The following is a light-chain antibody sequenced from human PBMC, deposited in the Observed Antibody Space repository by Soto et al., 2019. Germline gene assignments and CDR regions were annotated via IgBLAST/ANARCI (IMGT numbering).Light chain of an antibody. CDR1: KLGDKY. Sequence: SYELTQPPSVSVSPGQTASITCSGDKLGDKYACWYQQKPGQSPVLVMYEDSKRPSGIPERFSGSNSGNTATLTISGTQAMDEADYYCQAWDSITGGIGGGTKLTVL. V-gene: IGLV3-1*01. J-gene: IGLJ2*01. CDR2: EDS. CDR3: QAWDSITGG.